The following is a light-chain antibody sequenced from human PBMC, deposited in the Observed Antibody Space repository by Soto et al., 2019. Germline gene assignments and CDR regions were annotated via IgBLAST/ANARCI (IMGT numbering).Light chain of an antibody. CDR3: SSYGSTSTRYV. CDR1: SSDVGGYNY. J-gene: IGLJ1*01. Sequence: QSALTQPASVSGSPGQSITISCTGTSSDVGGYNYVSWYQQHPGKAPKLMIYEVSNRPSGVSNRSSGSKSGNTASLTISGLQAEDEADYFCSSYGSTSTRYVFGTGTKLTV. CDR2: EVS. V-gene: IGLV2-14*01.